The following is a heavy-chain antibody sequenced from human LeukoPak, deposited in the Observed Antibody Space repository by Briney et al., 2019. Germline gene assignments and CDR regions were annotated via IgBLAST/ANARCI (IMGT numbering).Heavy chain of an antibody. Sequence: GGSLRLSCAASGFTFDDYAMHWVRQAPGKGLEWVSGISWNSGSIGYADSVKGRFTISRDNAKNSLYLQMNSLRAEDTALYYCAKGQSSSWYAPPWDWGQGTLVTVSS. CDR3: AKGQSSSWYAPPWD. D-gene: IGHD6-13*01. V-gene: IGHV3-9*01. CDR1: GFTFDDYA. CDR2: ISWNSGSI. J-gene: IGHJ4*02.